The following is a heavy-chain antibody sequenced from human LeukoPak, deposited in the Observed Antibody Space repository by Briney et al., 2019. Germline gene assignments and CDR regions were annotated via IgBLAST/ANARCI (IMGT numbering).Heavy chain of an antibody. J-gene: IGHJ4*02. CDR3: AKHKLEMATIPYYFDY. Sequence: QPGGSLRLSCAASGFTFSSYAMSWVRQAPGKGLEWVSLISGSGGSTYYADSVKGRFTISRDNAKNSLYLQMNSLRAEDTAVYYCAKHKLEMATIPYYFDYWGQGTLVTVSS. CDR2: ISGSGGST. V-gene: IGHV3-23*01. CDR1: GFTFSSYA. D-gene: IGHD5-24*01.